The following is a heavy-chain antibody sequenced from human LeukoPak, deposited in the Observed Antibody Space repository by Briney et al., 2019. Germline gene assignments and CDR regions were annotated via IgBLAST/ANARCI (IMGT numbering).Heavy chain of an antibody. J-gene: IGHJ4*02. D-gene: IGHD4-17*01. CDR1: GFTFSSYA. Sequence: GGSLRLSCAASGFTFSSYAMSWVRQAPGKGLEWVSAISGRGGSTYYAHSVKGRFTISRDNSKTTLSLHMHSVRAEDTPVYYCAKDRRDNRDYHDFDFWGQGTRVIVS. V-gene: IGHV3-23*01. CDR3: AKDRRDNRDYHDFDF. CDR2: ISGRGGST.